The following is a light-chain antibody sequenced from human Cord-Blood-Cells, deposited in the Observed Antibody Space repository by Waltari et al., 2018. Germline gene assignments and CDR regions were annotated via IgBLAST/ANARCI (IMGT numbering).Light chain of an antibody. CDR1: SGNMARHY. J-gene: IGLJ3*02. V-gene: IGLV6-57*01. Sequence: SESPVKTVTISCTRSSGNMARHYLQCYQQPPGSSPTTVIYEDNQNPSGVPDRFSCSIDSSSTTASLTCSVLKTEDEADYYCQSYDSSNWVFGGGTKLTVL. CDR3: QSYDSSNWV. CDR2: EDN.